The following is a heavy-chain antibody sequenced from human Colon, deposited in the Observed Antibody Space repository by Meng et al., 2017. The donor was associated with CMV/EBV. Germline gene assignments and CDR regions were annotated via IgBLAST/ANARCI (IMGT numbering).Heavy chain of an antibody. D-gene: IGHD5-24*01. J-gene: IGHJ5*02. Sequence: QVQLMQSGAEVKKPVASVKVSCKASGYTFTSYGITWVRQAPGQGLEWLGWISAYNGNTNYAERFEGRVTMTTDTDTSTVFMELRSLTSDDTAEYYCARGEGYYDRWGQGTLVTVSS. CDR1: GYTFTSYG. V-gene: IGHV1-18*01. CDR2: ISAYNGNT. CDR3: ARGEGYYDR.